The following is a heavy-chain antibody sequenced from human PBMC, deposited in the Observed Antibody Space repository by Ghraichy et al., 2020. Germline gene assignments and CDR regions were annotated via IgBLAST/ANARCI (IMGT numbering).Heavy chain of an antibody. V-gene: IGHV3-21*01. Sequence: GESLNISCAASGFTFSSYSMNWVRQAPGKGLEWVSSISSSSSYIYYADSVKGRFTISRDNAKNSLYLQMNSLRAEDTAVYYCARDAAVMITFGGVTNWFDPWGQGTLVTVSS. CDR1: GFTFSSYS. CDR3: ARDAAVMITFGGVTNWFDP. J-gene: IGHJ5*02. D-gene: IGHD3-16*01. CDR2: ISSSSSYI.